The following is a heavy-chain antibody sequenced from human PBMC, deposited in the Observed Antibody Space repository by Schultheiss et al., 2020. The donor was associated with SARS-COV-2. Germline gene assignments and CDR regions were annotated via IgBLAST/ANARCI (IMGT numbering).Heavy chain of an antibody. CDR2: ISGSGGST. J-gene: IGHJ6*02. Sequence: GGSLRLSCAASGFTFSDYYMSWIRQAPGKGLEWVSFISGSGGSTYYADSVKGRFTISRDNSKNTLYLQMNSLRAEDTAVYYCAKLAAAGTYYYYGMDVWGQGTTVTVSS. V-gene: IGHV3-23*01. CDR3: AKLAAAGTYYYYGMDV. D-gene: IGHD6-19*01. CDR1: GFTFSDYY.